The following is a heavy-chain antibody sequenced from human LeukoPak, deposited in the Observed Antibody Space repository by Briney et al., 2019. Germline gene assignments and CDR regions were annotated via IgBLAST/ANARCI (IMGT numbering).Heavy chain of an antibody. CDR3: ARVSRGHGDYASVDY. D-gene: IGHD4-17*01. CDR1: GFTFRSYW. Sequence: GGSLRLSCAASGFTFRSYWMHWVRQAPGKGLMWVSHTNSDGSTTTYADSVKGRFTISRDNAKNTLYVQMNSLRAEDTAVYYCARVSRGHGDYASVDYWGQGTLVTVSS. CDR2: TNSDGSTT. J-gene: IGHJ4*02. V-gene: IGHV3-74*01.